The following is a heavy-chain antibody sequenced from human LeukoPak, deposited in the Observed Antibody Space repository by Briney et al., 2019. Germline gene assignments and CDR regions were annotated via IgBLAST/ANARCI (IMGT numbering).Heavy chain of an antibody. J-gene: IGHJ4*02. CDR1: GYTFTGYY. V-gene: IGHV1-2*06. CDR3: ARVFRGIAAAGSFDY. Sequence: ASVKVSCKASGYTFTGYYMHWVRRAPGQGLEWMGRINPNSGGTNYAQKFQGRVTMTRDTSISTAYMELSRLRSDDTAVYYCARVFRGIAAAGSFDYWGQGTLVTVSS. D-gene: IGHD6-13*01. CDR2: INPNSGGT.